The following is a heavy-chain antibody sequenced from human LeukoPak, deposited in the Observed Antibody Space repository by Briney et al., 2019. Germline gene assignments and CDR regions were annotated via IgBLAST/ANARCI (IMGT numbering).Heavy chain of an antibody. V-gene: IGHV1-2*02. Sequence: GASVTVSCKASGYTFTGYYMHWVRQAPGQGLEWMGWINLKRGGTNYAQKFQGRVTMTRDTSISTAYMELSRLRSDDTAVYYCARDLDIVATILDYWGQGTLVTVSS. CDR2: INLKRGGT. D-gene: IGHD5-12*01. J-gene: IGHJ4*02. CDR3: ARDLDIVATILDY. CDR1: GYTFTGYY.